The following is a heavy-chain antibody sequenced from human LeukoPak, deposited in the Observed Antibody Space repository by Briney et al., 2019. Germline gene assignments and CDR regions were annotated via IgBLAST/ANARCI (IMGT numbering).Heavy chain of an antibody. J-gene: IGHJ4*02. D-gene: IGHD3-22*01. CDR2: ISGSNGNT. V-gene: IGHV1-18*01. CDR1: GYTFTSYG. Sequence: ASVKGSCKASGYTFTSYGISWVRQAPGQGLEWMGWISGSNGNTKYAQRLQGRVTMTTDTSTSTAYMELRSLRSDDTAVYYCARAYDSSGYFYYWGQGALVTVSS. CDR3: ARAYDSSGYFYY.